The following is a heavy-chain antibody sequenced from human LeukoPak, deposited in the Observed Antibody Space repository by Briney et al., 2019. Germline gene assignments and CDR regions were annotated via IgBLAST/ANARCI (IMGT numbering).Heavy chain of an antibody. CDR2: IYYSGST. CDR3: ARKNYDSSGYYEYYFDY. CDR1: GGSISSYY. V-gene: IGHV4-59*01. D-gene: IGHD3-22*01. J-gene: IGHJ4*02. Sequence: SETLSLTCTVSGGSISSYYWSWIRQPPGKGLERIGYIYYSGSTNYNPSLKSRVTISVDTSKDQFSLKLSSVTAADTAVYYCARKNYDSSGYYEYYFDYWGQGTLVTVSS.